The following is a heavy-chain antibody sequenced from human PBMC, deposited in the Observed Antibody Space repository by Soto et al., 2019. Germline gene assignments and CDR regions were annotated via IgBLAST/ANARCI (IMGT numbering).Heavy chain of an antibody. Sequence: PGGSLRLSWAASGFTFSLYWMAWVRQAPGKGLEWLANIKQDESEKYYVDSVKGRFTISRDNAQNSLFLQMNSLRVEDTAVYYCAKEGEHRRGSVNFDSRAQRTLITVSS. CDR1: GFTFSLYW. J-gene: IGHJ4*02. D-gene: IGHD2-21*01. CDR2: IKQDESEK. V-gene: IGHV3-7*03. CDR3: AKEGEHRRGSVNFDS.